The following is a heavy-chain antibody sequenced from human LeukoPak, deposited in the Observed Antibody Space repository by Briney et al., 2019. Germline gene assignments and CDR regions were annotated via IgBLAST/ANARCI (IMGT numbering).Heavy chain of an antibody. CDR3: AKAGRAPTNFWSDYYTYFYSMDV. CDR1: GFTFSSYS. Sequence: PGGSLRLSCAASGFTFSSYSMNWVRQAPGKGLEWVSSISSSSSYIYYADSVKGRFTISRDNPKNTLYLEMNSLRVEDTAVYYCAKAGRAPTNFWSDYYTYFYSMDVWGQGTTVTVSS. CDR2: ISSSSSYI. V-gene: IGHV3-21*04. D-gene: IGHD3-3*01. J-gene: IGHJ6*02.